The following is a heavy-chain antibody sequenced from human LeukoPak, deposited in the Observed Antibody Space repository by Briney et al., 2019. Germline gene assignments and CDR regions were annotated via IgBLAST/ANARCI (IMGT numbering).Heavy chain of an antibody. Sequence: GGSLRLSCAASGFTFSSYEMNWVRQAPGKGLEWVSYISSSGSTIYYADSVKGRFTISRDNAKNSLYLQMNSLRAEDTAVYYCARYTAMGAFDIWGQGTMVTVSS. CDR2: ISSSGSTI. CDR3: ARYTAMGAFDI. CDR1: GFTFSSYE. D-gene: IGHD5-18*01. J-gene: IGHJ3*02. V-gene: IGHV3-48*03.